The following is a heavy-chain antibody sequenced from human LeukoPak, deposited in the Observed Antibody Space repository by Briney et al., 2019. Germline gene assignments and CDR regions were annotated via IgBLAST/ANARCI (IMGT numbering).Heavy chain of an antibody. CDR2: MNPSTGNT. J-gene: IGHJ5*02. D-gene: IGHD3-3*01. CDR1: GYTFTSYD. CDR3: ARGRDFWSSTKNCFDP. V-gene: IGHV1-8*01. Sequence: ASVKVSCKASGYTFTSYDVNWVRQATGQGPEWIGWMNPSTGNTGYAQKFQGRVTMTRNTSISTAYMELSSLRSEDTAVYYCARGRDFWSSTKNCFDPWGQGTLVTVSS.